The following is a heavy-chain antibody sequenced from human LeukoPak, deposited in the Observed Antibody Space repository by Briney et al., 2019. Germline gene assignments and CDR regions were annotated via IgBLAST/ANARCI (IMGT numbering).Heavy chain of an antibody. V-gene: IGHV3-21*01. J-gene: IGHJ4*02. Sequence: GGSLRLSCAVSGFTFSNFNMNWVRQAPGKGLEWVSSISSSSTYIYYADSVKGRFTISRDNAKNSLYLQMNSLRAEDTAVYYCARVATTWWGYFDYWGQGTLVTVSS. CDR1: GFTFSNFN. CDR3: ARVATTWWGYFDY. CDR2: ISSSSTYI. D-gene: IGHD5-24*01.